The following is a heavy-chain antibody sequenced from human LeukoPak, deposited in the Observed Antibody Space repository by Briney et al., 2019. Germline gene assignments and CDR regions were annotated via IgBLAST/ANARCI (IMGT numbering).Heavy chain of an antibody. CDR2: ISSGGTSI. D-gene: IGHD2-15*01. J-gene: IGHJ4*02. CDR1: GFTCSSYS. CDR3: ARESSMSTPSYNFDY. V-gene: IGHV3-21*01. Sequence: GGSLRLSCAASGFTCSSYSMAWVRQAPGKGLEWVSSISSGGTSIYYADSLKGRFTISRDNAKNSLYLQMNSLRVEDTAIYYCARESSMSTPSYNFDYWGQGTLVTVSS.